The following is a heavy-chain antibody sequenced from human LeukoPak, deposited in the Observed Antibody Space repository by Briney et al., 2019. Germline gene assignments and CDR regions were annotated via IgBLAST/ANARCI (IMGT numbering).Heavy chain of an antibody. J-gene: IGHJ5*02. CDR1: VYTFSTYY. CDR2: INPNGGTK. D-gene: IGHD3-16*01. CDR3: AREFTPAGSDYSPLGS. Sequence: ASVKLSCTDSVYTFSTYYIHWVRQAPGQGLEWMAWINPNGGTKKSAQKFQGRVTVTWDTSISTAYLDLSSLRSDDTAVYYCAREFTPAGSDYSPLGSWGRGTLVTVSS. V-gene: IGHV1-2*02.